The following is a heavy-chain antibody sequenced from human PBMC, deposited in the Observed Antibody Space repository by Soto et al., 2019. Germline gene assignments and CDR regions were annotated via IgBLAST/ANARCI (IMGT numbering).Heavy chain of an antibody. CDR2: INPNSGGT. CDR1: GYTFTGYY. Sequence: ASVKVSCKASGYTFTGYYMHWVRQAPGQGLEWMGWINPNSGGTNYAQKFQGWVTMTRDTSISTAYMELSRLRSDDTAVYYCARGFGYSYAQRGYFDYWGQGTLVTVS. D-gene: IGHD5-18*01. V-gene: IGHV1-2*04. J-gene: IGHJ4*02. CDR3: ARGFGYSYAQRGYFDY.